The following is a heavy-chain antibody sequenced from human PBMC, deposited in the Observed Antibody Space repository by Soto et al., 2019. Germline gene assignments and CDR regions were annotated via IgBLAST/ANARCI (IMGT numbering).Heavy chain of an antibody. CDR2: IFSNDEK. V-gene: IGHV2-26*01. D-gene: IGHD2-15*01. CDR1: VVARSNARMG. J-gene: IGHJ6*02. CDR3: ARILGCSGGSCYSFYYYGMDV. Sequence: GPPLVSPTETLTLSCTVSVVARSNARMGVSWIRQPPGKALEWLAHIFSNDEKSYSTSLKSRLTISKDTSKSQVVLTMTNMDPVDTATYYCARILGCSGGSCYSFYYYGMDVWGQGTTVTVSS.